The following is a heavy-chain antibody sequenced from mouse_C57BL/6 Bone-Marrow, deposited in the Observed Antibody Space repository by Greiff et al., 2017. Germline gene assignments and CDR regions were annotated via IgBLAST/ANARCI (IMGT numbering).Heavy chain of an antibody. D-gene: IGHD1-1*01. CDR2: IYPGSGNT. CDR3: ARGHYGSSPFAY. CDR1: GYTFTDYY. V-gene: IGHV1-76*01. J-gene: IGHJ3*01. Sequence: QVQLKESGAELVRPGASVKLSCKASGYTFTDYYINWVKQRPGQGLEWIARIYPGSGNTYYNEKFKGKATLTAEKSSSTAYMQLSSLTSEDSAVYFCARGHYGSSPFAYWGQGTLVTVSA.